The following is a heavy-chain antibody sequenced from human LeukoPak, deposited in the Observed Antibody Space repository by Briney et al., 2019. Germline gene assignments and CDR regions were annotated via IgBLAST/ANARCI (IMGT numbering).Heavy chain of an antibody. Sequence: GGSLRLSCAASGFTFSNAWMSWVRQAPGKGLEWVSAISGSGGSTYYADSVKGRFTISRDNSKNTLYLQMNSLRAEDTAVYYCAKDFPVLLWFGELSGGYWGQGTLVTVSS. CDR3: AKDFPVLLWFGELSGGY. CDR1: GFTFSNAW. J-gene: IGHJ4*02. D-gene: IGHD3-10*01. V-gene: IGHV3-23*01. CDR2: ISGSGGST.